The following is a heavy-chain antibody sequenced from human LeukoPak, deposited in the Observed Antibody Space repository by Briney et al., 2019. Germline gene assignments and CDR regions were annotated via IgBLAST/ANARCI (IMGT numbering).Heavy chain of an antibody. CDR3: AKQTTFPGSYHLANFDY. V-gene: IGHV3-23*01. CDR2: ISGIGGST. J-gene: IGHJ4*02. Sequence: GGSLRLSCAASGFTFSSYAMSLVRQAPGKGLGWVSAISGIGGSTYYADSVKGRFTISRDNSKNTLYLQMNSLRAEDTAGYYCAKQTTFPGSYHLANFDYWGQGTLVTVSS. CDR1: GFTFSSYA. D-gene: IGHD3-10*01.